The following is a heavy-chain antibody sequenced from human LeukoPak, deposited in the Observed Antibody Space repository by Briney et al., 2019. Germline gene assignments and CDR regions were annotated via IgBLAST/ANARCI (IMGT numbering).Heavy chain of an antibody. V-gene: IGHV3-43*02. J-gene: IGHJ2*01. Sequence: GGSLRLSCAASGFTFDDYAMHWVRQAPGKGLEWVSRISGDGITTYYADSVKGRFTISRDNSKTSLYLQMNSLRTEDTALYYCAKHDGTTAFWYFDLWGRGTLVTVSS. CDR3: AKHDGTTAFWYFDL. CDR2: ISGDGITT. D-gene: IGHD1-7*01. CDR1: GFTFDDYA.